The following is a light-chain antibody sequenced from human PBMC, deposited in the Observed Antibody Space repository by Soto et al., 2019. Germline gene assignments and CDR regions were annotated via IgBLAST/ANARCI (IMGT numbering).Light chain of an antibody. CDR2: GAS. CDR1: QSVSNSY. CDR3: QQYAGSPST. J-gene: IGKJ1*01. V-gene: IGKV3-20*01. Sequence: EIVLTQSPGTLSLSPGERATLSRRASQSVSNSYLAWYQQKPGQGPRLLIYGASSRATGIPDRFSGSGSGTDFTLTISRLEPEDFAVYYCQQYAGSPSTFGQGTKVDIK.